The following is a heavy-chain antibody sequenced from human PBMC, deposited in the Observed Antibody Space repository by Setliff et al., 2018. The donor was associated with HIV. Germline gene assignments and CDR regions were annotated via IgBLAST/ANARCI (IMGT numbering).Heavy chain of an antibody. CDR1: GYSVSSASYY. Sequence: SETLSLTCGVSGYSVSSASYYWSWIRQPPGKGLEWIGYIYYSGTTKYNPSLKSRVTISVDTSKNQFSLKLSSVTAADTAVYYCASEAWTSYRSSSGYYYYMDVWGKGTTVTVSS. V-gene: IGHV4-61*01. J-gene: IGHJ6*03. CDR3: ASEAWTSYRSSSGYYYYMDV. D-gene: IGHD6-6*01. CDR2: IYYSGTT.